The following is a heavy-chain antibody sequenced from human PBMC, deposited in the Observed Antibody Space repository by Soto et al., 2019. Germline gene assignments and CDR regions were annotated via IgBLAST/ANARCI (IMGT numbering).Heavy chain of an antibody. CDR3: AKGARELGYCSSTSCYAPIDY. Sequence: GGPLRLSCAASGFTFSSYAMSWVRQAPGKGLEWVSAISGSGGSTYYADSVKGRFTISRDNSKNTLYLQMNSLRAEDTAVYYCAKGARELGYCSSTSCYAPIDYWGQGTLVTVSS. D-gene: IGHD2-2*01. V-gene: IGHV3-23*01. CDR1: GFTFSSYA. CDR2: ISGSGGST. J-gene: IGHJ4*02.